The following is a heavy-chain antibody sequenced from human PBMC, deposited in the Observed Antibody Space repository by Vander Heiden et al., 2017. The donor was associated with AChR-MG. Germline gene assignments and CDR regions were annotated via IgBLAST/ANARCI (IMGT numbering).Heavy chain of an antibody. D-gene: IGHD3-22*01. CDR3: ARESYYDSSGYYYFDY. J-gene: IGHJ4*02. Sequence: QVQLQESGPGLVKPSETLSLTCTVSGCSLSSYYWSWIRQPPGKGLEWIGYIYYSGSTNYNPSLKSRVTISVDTSKNQFSLKLNSVTAADTAVYYCARESYYDSSGYYYFDYWGQGTLVTVSS. CDR1: GCSLSSYY. CDR2: IYYSGST. V-gene: IGHV4-59*01.